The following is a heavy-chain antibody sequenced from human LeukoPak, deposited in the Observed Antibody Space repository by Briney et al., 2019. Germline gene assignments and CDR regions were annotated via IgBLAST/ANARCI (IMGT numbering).Heavy chain of an antibody. D-gene: IGHD3-22*01. CDR3: ARDLLYDSSGYYYVRYYYYGMDV. CDR2: ISSSSSYI. J-gene: IGHJ6*02. V-gene: IGHV3-21*04. CDR1: GFTFSSYS. Sequence: GGSLRLSCAASGFTFSSYSMNWVRQAPGKGLEWVSSISSSSSYIYYADSVKGRFTISRDNAKNSLYLQMNSLRAEDTAVYYCARDLLYDSSGYYYVRYYYYGMDVWGQGTTVTVSS.